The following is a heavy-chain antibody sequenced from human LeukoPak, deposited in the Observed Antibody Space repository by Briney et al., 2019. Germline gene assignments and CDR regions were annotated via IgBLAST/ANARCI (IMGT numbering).Heavy chain of an antibody. CDR3: ARGHTAVTRHFDF. D-gene: IGHD4-17*01. CDR1: GFTFSSYG. J-gene: IGHJ4*02. CDR2: ISSSSSYI. V-gene: IGHV3-21*01. Sequence: PGGSLRLSCAASGFTFSSYGMSWVRQAPGKGLEWVSSISSSSSYIYYADSVKGRFTISRDDAKNLLYLDMNSLRAEDTAVYYCARGHTAVTRHFDFWGQGTLVTVSS.